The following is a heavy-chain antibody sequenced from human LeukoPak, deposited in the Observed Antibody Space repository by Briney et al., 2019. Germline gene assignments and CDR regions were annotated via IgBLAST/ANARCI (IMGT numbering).Heavy chain of an antibody. CDR1: GYTFTSYD. Sequence: ASVKVSCKASGYTFTSYDINWVRQATGQGLEWMGRMNPNSGNTGYAQKFQGRVTMTRNTSISTAYMELSSLRSEDTAVYYCAREGDCSSTSCSPFDYWGQGTLVTVSS. CDR2: MNPNSGNT. D-gene: IGHD2-2*01. V-gene: IGHV1-8*01. J-gene: IGHJ4*02. CDR3: AREGDCSSTSCSPFDY.